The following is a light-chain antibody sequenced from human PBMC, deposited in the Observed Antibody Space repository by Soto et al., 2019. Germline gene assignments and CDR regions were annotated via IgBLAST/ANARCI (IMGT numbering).Light chain of an antibody. V-gene: IGKV3-15*01. CDR2: GAS. CDR3: QQYNTLPPLT. J-gene: IGKJ4*01. CDR1: QSVSSN. Sequence: EIVMTQSPATLSVSPGERATLSCRASQSVSSNLAWYQQKPGQAPRLLIYGASTRATGIPARFSGSGSGTEFTLTISSLQSEDFAVYYCQQYNTLPPLTFGGGTKVEIK.